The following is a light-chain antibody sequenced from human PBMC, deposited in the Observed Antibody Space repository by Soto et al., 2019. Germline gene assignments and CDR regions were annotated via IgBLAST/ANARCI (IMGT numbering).Light chain of an antibody. CDR2: DAS. J-gene: IGKJ1*01. CDR1: QSVSSY. V-gene: IGKV3-11*01. CDR3: QQYQNWPPWT. Sequence: EIVLTQSPATLSLSPGERATLSCRASQSVSSYLAWYQQKPGQAPRLLIYDASNRATGIPARFGGSGSGTEFTLTISSLQSEDFAIYYCQQYQNWPPWTFGQGTKVDIK.